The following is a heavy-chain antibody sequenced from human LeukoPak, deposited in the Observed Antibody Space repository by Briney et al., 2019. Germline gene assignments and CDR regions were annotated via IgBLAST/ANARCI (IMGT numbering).Heavy chain of an antibody. Sequence: SVKVSCKVSGYTLTELSMHWVRQAPGRGLEWMGGFDPEDDGTIYAQKFQGRVNMTEDTSTDTAFMELSSLKSEDAAMYYCATGYSGLRPLVLWGQGTLVTVSS. CDR1: GYTLTELS. CDR2: FDPEDDGT. CDR3: ATGYSGLRPLVL. J-gene: IGHJ4*02. D-gene: IGHD1-26*01. V-gene: IGHV1-24*01.